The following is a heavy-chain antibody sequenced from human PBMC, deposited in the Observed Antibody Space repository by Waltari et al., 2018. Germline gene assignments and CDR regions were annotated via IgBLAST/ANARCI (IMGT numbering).Heavy chain of an antibody. Sequence: EVQLVESGGGVVRPGGSLRLSCAASGFTFADYGMSWVRQAPGKGLEWVSGINWNGGSTGYADSVKGRFTISRDNAKNSLYLQMNSLRAEDTALYYCARGKYCSSTSCYGYYYYYMDVWGKGTTVTVSS. CDR2: INWNGGST. CDR1: GFTFADYG. D-gene: IGHD2-2*01. CDR3: ARGKYCSSTSCYGYYYYYMDV. V-gene: IGHV3-20*04. J-gene: IGHJ6*03.